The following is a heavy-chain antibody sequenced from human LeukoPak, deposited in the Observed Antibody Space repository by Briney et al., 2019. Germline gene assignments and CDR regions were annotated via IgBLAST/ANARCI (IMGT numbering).Heavy chain of an antibody. Sequence: SVKVSCKASGGTFSSYAISWVRQAPGQGLEWMGGIIPIFGTANYAQKFQGRVTITADESTSTAYMGLSSLRSEDTAVYYCARALHQLLYLNFRYYGMDVWGQGTTVTVSS. CDR1: GGTFSSYA. J-gene: IGHJ6*02. D-gene: IGHD2-2*02. V-gene: IGHV1-69*01. CDR2: IIPIFGTA. CDR3: ARALHQLLYLNFRYYGMDV.